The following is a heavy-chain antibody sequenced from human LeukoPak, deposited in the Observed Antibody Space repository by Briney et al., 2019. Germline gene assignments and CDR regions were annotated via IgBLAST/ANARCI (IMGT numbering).Heavy chain of an antibody. V-gene: IGHV3-21*01. CDR1: GFTFSSFS. Sequence: GGSLRLSCAASGFTFSSFSMNWVRQAPGKGLEWVSSISGSTSYIYSADSVKGRFTISRDNAKNSLYLQMNSLRAEDTAVYYCARESCNSTSCHFTYYYYMDVWGKGTTVTVSS. CDR2: ISGSTSYI. CDR3: ARESCNSTSCHFTYYYYMDV. D-gene: IGHD2-2*01. J-gene: IGHJ6*03.